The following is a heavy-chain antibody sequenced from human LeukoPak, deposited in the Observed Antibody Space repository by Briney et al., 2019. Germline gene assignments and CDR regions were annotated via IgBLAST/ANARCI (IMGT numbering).Heavy chain of an antibody. CDR3: AKDFSFAATSYYFDV. D-gene: IGHD2-15*01. Sequence: PGSSLRLSCAASGFTFDDYSMHWVRQAPGKGLEWVSRLDWNSGNIGYADSVKGRFTISRDNAKNSLYLQMNSLRTEDTALYYCAKDFSFAATSYYFDVWGQGTLVTVSS. CDR2: LDWNSGNI. CDR1: GFTFDDYS. V-gene: IGHV3-9*01. J-gene: IGHJ4*02.